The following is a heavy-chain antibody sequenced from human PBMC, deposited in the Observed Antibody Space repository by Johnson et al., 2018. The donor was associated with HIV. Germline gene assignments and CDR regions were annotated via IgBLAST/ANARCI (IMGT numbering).Heavy chain of an antibody. J-gene: IGHJ3*02. CDR1: GFTFNNYA. Sequence: EVQLVESGGGLVQPGGSLRLSCAASGFTFNNYAMSWVRQAPGKGLEWVSGISGSAGSTYYTDSVKGRFTISRDNSKNTLFLQMNSLRAADTAVYYCAREGRDGYNYDAFDIWGQGTMVTVSS. CDR3: AREGRDGYNYDAFDI. D-gene: IGHD5-24*01. CDR2: ISGSAGST. V-gene: IGHV3-23*04.